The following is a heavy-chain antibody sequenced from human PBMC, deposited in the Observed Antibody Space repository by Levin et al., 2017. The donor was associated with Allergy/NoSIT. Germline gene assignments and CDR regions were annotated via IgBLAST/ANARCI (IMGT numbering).Heavy chain of an antibody. Sequence: SVKVSCKASGGTFSSYTITWVRQAPGQGLEWMGRIIPFLALANYAQKFQGRVTITADKSTNTAYMELSSLRSEDTAVYYCLIAARPPYYWGQGTLVTVSS. CDR1: GGTFSSYT. CDR2: IIPFLALA. V-gene: IGHV1-69*02. D-gene: IGHD6-6*01. CDR3: LIAARPPYY. J-gene: IGHJ4*02.